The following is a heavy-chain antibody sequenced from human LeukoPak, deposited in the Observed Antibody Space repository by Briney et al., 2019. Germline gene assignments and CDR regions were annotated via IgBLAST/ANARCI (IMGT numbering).Heavy chain of an antibody. D-gene: IGHD4/OR15-4a*01. CDR1: GFTFSSYA. CDR3: ARRAGAYSHPYDY. Sequence: EGSLRLPCVASGFTFSSYAMHWVRQAPGKGLEWVAVISYDGSNKYYSDSVKGRFTISRDNSKNTLYLQMNSLRAEDTAVYYCARRAGAYSHPYDYWGQGTLVTVSS. V-gene: IGHV3-30*14. CDR2: ISYDGSNK. J-gene: IGHJ4*02.